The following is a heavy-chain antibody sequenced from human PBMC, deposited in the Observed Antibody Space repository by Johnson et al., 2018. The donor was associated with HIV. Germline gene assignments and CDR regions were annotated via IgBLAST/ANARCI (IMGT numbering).Heavy chain of an antibody. J-gene: IGHJ3*02. V-gene: IGHV3-30*18. D-gene: IGHD1-1*01. CDR1: GFTFDDYA. CDR2: MSYDGSNK. CDR3: AKVGGTTILRDAFDI. Sequence: QVLLVESGGGLVQPGRSLRLSCAASGFTFDDYAMHWVRQAPGKGLEWVAIMSYDGSNKYYADSVKGRFTISRDNSKNTLYLQMNSLRAEDTAVYYCAKVGGTTILRDAFDIWGQWTMVTVSS.